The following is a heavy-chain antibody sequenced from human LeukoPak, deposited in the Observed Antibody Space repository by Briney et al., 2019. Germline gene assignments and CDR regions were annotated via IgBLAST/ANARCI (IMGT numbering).Heavy chain of an antibody. J-gene: IGHJ6*02. CDR1: GFTFSGYA. CDR2: ISGSGGST. D-gene: IGHD3-3*01. V-gene: IGHV3-23*01. Sequence: GGSLRLSCAASGFTFSGYAMSWVRQAPGKGLEWVSGISGSGGSTYYADSVKGRFTISRDNSKNTLYLQMNSLRAEDTAVYYCAKGYDFWSGNGMDVWGQGTTVTVSS. CDR3: AKGYDFWSGNGMDV.